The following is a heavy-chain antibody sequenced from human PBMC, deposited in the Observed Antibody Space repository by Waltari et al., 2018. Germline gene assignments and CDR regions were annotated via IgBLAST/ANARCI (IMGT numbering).Heavy chain of an antibody. J-gene: IGHJ1*01. V-gene: IGHV4-34*01. D-gene: IGHD3-22*01. Sequence: QVQLQQWGAGLLKPSEPLSLTCAVYGGSFSGSYSSWIRQPPGKGLEWIWEINHSGSTNYNPSLKSRVTISVDTSKNQFSLKLSSVTAADTAVYYCARRGHYYDRYFQHWGQGTLVTVSS. CDR2: INHSGST. CDR3: ARRGHYYDRYFQH. CDR1: GGSFSGSY.